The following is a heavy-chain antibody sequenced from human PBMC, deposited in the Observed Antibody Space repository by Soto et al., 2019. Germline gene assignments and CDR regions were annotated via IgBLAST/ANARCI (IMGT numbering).Heavy chain of an antibody. D-gene: IGHD2-2*01. CDR1: GFTFSSYG. CDR3: AKEFLPAATTAEYFQH. Sequence: QVQLVESGGGVVQPGRSLRLSCAASGFTFSSYGMHWVRQAPGKGLEWVAVISYDGSNKYYADSVKGRFTISRDNSKNTLYLQMNSLRAEDTAVYYCAKEFLPAATTAEYFQHWGQGTLVTVSS. J-gene: IGHJ1*01. V-gene: IGHV3-30*18. CDR2: ISYDGSNK.